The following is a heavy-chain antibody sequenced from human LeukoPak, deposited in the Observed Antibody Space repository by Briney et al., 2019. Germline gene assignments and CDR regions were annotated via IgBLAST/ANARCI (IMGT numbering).Heavy chain of an antibody. V-gene: IGHV3-11*04. Sequence: GGSLRLSCAAFGFIFSDYYMTWIRQAPGKGLEWISHIGSSGSTIYYADSMKGRFTISRDNTKKSLYLQMNSLRAEDTAVYYCARALWLGEGYFDYWGQGTPVTVSS. D-gene: IGHD3-10*01. J-gene: IGHJ4*02. CDR2: IGSSGSTI. CDR3: ARALWLGEGYFDY. CDR1: GFIFSDYY.